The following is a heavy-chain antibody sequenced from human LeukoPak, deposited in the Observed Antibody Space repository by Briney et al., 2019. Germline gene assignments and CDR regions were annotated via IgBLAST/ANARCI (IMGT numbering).Heavy chain of an antibody. CDR3: ARLSSYSSGLIQH. CDR2: IYYSGST. V-gene: IGHV4-39*01. Sequence: PSETLSLTCTVSGGSISSSSYYWGWIRQPPGSGLEWIGSIYYSGSTYYNPSLKSRVTISVDTSKNQFSLKLSSVTAADTAVYYCARLSSYSSGLIQHWGQGTLVTVSS. J-gene: IGHJ1*01. CDR1: GGSISSSSYY. D-gene: IGHD6-19*01.